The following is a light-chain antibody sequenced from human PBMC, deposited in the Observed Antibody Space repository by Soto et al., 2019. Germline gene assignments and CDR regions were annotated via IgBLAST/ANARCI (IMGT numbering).Light chain of an antibody. CDR2: GAS. V-gene: IGKV3D-15*01. J-gene: IGKJ5*01. CDR1: QSVSSN. CDR3: QQYNNWPPIT. Sequence: EIGSTQSASTLSVSPGARATLSCSASQSVSSNLAWYQQKPGQAPRLLIYGASTRATGIPARFSGSGSGTEFTLTISSLQSEDFAVYYCQQYNNWPPITFGQGTRPEIK.